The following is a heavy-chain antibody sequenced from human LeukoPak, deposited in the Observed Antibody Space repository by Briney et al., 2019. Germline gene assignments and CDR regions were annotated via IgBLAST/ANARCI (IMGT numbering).Heavy chain of an antibody. V-gene: IGHV1-18*01. D-gene: IGHD2-15*01. CDR2: ISAHNGYT. Sequence: GASVKVSCKASGYTLTSSSISWVRQAPGQGLEWMGWISAHNGYTDYAQKLQGRVTMTTDTSTNTAYMELRSLRSDDTAVYYCARGDCSGVSCYLPEYFRHWGQGTLVTVSS. J-gene: IGHJ1*01. CDR1: GYTLTSSS. CDR3: ARGDCSGVSCYLPEYFRH.